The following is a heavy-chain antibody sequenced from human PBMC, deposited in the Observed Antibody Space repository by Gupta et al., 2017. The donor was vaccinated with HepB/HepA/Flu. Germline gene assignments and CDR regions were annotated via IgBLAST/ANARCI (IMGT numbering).Heavy chain of an antibody. V-gene: IGHV3-21*01. CDR2: ISSSSSYI. CDR3: ARDPRRITMIVVNEFDP. J-gene: IGHJ5*02. CDR1: GFTFSSYS. Sequence: EVQLVESGGGLVKPGGSLRLSCAASGFTFSSYSMNWVRQAPGKGLEWVSSISSSSSYIYYADSVKGRFTISRDNAKNSLYLQMNSLRAEDTAVYYCARDPRRITMIVVNEFDPWGQGTLVTVSS. D-gene: IGHD3-22*01.